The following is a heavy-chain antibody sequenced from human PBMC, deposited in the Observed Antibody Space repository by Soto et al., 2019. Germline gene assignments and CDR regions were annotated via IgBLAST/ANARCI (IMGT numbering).Heavy chain of an antibody. D-gene: IGHD6-6*01. CDR2: SRDKVSSYTT. J-gene: IGHJ6*02. CDR3: TRGGSSSPYYDPMDV. Sequence: PGGSLRLACTASGFILSDHYMDWVRQAPGKGLEWIGRSRDKVSSYTTQYAASVKGRFTISRDESKDSLYLQIDNLKTEDTAVYFCTRGGSSSPYYDPMDVWGQGTTVIISS. CDR1: GFILSDHY. V-gene: IGHV3-72*01.